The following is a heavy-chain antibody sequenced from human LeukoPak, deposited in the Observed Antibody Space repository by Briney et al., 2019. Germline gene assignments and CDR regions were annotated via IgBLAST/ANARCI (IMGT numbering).Heavy chain of an antibody. J-gene: IGHJ4*02. CDR3: AKSFPYLEWFAYYFDY. Sequence: PGGSLRLSCAASGFTFSSYAMSWVRQAPGKGLEWVSAISGSGGSTCYADSVKGRFTISRDNSKNTLYLQMNSLRAEDTAVYYCAKSFPYLEWFAYYFDYWGQGTLVTVSS. CDR1: GFTFSSYA. D-gene: IGHD3-3*01. CDR2: ISGSGGST. V-gene: IGHV3-23*01.